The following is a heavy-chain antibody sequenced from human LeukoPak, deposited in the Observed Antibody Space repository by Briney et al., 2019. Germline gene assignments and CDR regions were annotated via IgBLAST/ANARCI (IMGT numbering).Heavy chain of an antibody. CDR1: GFTFSSYS. CDR3: ARGRLTYYYDSSGYPFDY. V-gene: IGHV3-21*01. Sequence: NPGGSLRLSCAASGFTFSSYSMNWVRQAPGTGLEWVSSITSNTNYIYYADSVKGRFTISRDNAKNSLYLQMNSLRAEDTAVYYCARGRLTYYYDSSGYPFDYWGQGTLVTVSS. CDR2: ITSNTNYI. D-gene: IGHD3-22*01. J-gene: IGHJ4*02.